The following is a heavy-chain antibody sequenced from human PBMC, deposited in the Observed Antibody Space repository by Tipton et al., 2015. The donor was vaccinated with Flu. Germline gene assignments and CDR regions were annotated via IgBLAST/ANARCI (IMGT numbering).Heavy chain of an antibody. CDR2: IYHNGGT. Sequence: GLVKPSETLSLTCTVSGYSISSGYYWGWIRQPPGKGLEWIGSIYHNGGTYYNPSLKSRVAISLDTSKNQFSLKLSSVTAADTAVYYCARGLEAATGTWGQNWFDPWGQGTLVTVSS. CDR3: ARGLEAATGTWGQNWFDP. J-gene: IGHJ5*02. V-gene: IGHV4-38-2*02. D-gene: IGHD6-13*01. CDR1: GYSISSGYY.